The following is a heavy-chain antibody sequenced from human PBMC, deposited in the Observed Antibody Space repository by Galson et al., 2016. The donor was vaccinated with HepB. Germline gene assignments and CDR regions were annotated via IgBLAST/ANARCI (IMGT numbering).Heavy chain of an antibody. Sequence: CAISGDSVGSYSSAWDWIRQSPSKGLEWLGRTYYRSQWYNDYAVSVKSRIIIKADTSKNLFSLQLNSVTPEDTAMYYCVRDRGSAQYFFDSWGQGTLVTVSS. J-gene: IGHJ4*02. CDR2: TYYRSQWYN. V-gene: IGHV6-1*01. CDR3: VRDRGSAQYFFDS. CDR1: GDSVGSYSSA.